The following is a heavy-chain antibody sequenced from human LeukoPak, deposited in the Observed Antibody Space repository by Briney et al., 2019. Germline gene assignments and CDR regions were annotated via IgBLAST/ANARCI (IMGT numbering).Heavy chain of an antibody. V-gene: IGHV3-33*01. CDR1: GFTFSSYG. CDR2: IWYDGSNK. CDR3: ARACRMSSSSSDY. D-gene: IGHD6-6*01. Sequence: PGGSLRLSCAASGFTFSSYGMHWVCQAPGKGLEWVVVIWYDGSNKYYADSVKGRFTISRDNSKNTLYLQMNSLRAEDTAVYYCARACRMSSSSSDYWGQGTLVTVSS. J-gene: IGHJ4*02.